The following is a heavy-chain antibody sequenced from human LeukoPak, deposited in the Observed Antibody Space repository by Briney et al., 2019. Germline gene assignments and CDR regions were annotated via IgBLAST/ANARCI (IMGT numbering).Heavy chain of an antibody. CDR3: GREFTMNRRFDP. CDR2: IYYSGST. Sequence: PSETLSLTCTVSGGSISSGDYYWSWIRQPPGKGLEWIGYIYYSGSTYYNPSLKSRVTISVDTSKNQFSLKLSSVTAADTAVYYCGREFTMNRRFDPWGQGTLVTVSS. V-gene: IGHV4-30-4*01. J-gene: IGHJ5*02. CDR1: GGSISSGDYY. D-gene: IGHD3-22*01.